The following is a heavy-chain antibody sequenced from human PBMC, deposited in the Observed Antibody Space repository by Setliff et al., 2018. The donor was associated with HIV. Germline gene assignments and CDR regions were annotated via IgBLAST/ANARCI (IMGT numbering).Heavy chain of an antibody. CDR3: ARGGLAVTGTKWKLFDY. V-gene: IGHV3-7*03. CDR1: GFTFSNYW. J-gene: IGHJ4*02. CDR2: IKQDGSEK. Sequence: PGGSLRLSCAASGFTFSNYWMNWVRQAPGKGLEWVANIKQDGSEKYYVDSVKGRFTISRDNAENSLYLQMHGLRAEDTAVYFCARGGLAVTGTKWKLFDYWGQGTLVTVSS. D-gene: IGHD6-19*01.